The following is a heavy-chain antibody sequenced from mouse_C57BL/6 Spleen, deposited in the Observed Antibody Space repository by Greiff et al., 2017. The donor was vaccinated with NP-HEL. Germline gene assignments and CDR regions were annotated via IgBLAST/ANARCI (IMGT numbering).Heavy chain of an antibody. V-gene: IGHV5-6*01. CDR1: GFTFSSYG. CDR3: ARPTAQDTEFAY. CDR2: ISSGGSYT. J-gene: IGHJ3*01. D-gene: IGHD3-2*02. Sequence: EVQLVESGGDLVKPGGSLKLSCAASGFTFSSYGMSWVRQTPDKRLEWVATISSGGSYTYYPDSVKGRFTISRDNAKNTLYLQMSSLKSEDTAMYCCARPTAQDTEFAYWGQGTLVTVSA.